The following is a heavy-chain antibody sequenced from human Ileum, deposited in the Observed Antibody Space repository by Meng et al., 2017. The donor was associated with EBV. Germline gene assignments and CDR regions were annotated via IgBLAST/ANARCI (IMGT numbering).Heavy chain of an antibody. CDR2: MSNDGNTK. CDR1: GFIFSDDA. CDR3: LRESDDGGSYSAY. D-gene: IGHD1-26*01. J-gene: IGHJ4*02. V-gene: IGHV3-30*14. Sequence: VEAVESAGGVAPHSRSLTLSCCASGFIFSDDAMGWVRQAPGKGLEWVAVMSNDGNTKEYAYSVKGRFTISRDNSKNEVYLQMNSLRGEDTALYYCLRESDDGGSYSAYWGQGTLVTVSS.